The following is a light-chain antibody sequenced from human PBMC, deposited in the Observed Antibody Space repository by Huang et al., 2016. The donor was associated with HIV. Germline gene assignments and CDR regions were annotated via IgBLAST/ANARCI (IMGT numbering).Light chain of an antibody. CDR1: HDIRTS. V-gene: IGKV1D-13*01. J-gene: IGKJ5*01. CDR3: QQLHDYPIT. CDR2: AAF. Sequence: AVQLTQFPPSLSASVGDRVTITCRASHDIRTSLAWYQHKPGKAPKLLISAAFNLQSGISSRFSGDSAGTYFTLFIISLQPEDAATYYCQQLHDYPITFGRGTRLDIK.